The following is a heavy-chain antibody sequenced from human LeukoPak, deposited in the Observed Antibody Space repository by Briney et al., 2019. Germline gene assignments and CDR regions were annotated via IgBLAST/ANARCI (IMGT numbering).Heavy chain of an antibody. CDR2: ISWNSGSI. V-gene: IGHV3-9*01. CDR1: GFTFDDYA. J-gene: IGHJ4*02. Sequence: GRSLRLSCAASGFTFDDYAMHWVRQAPGKSLEWVSGISWNSGSIGYADSVKGRFTISRDNAKNYLYLQMNSLRAEDTALYYCAKEGDVEMATIPPYYFDYWGQGTLVTVSS. CDR3: AKEGDVEMATIPPYYFDY. D-gene: IGHD5-24*01.